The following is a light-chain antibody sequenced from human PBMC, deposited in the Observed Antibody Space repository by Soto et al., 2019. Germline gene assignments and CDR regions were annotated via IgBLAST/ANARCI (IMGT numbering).Light chain of an antibody. CDR3: QQHNTYPRT. J-gene: IGKJ1*01. CDR2: STS. Sequence: DIQLTQSPSSLSASVVDRVTITCRASQGIRNDLGWYQQKPGKAPKLLIYSTSSLQSGVPSRFSGGGSGTEFSLTISSLQPEDSAIYYCQQHNTYPRTFGQGTKVDIK. CDR1: QGIRND. V-gene: IGKV1-17*01.